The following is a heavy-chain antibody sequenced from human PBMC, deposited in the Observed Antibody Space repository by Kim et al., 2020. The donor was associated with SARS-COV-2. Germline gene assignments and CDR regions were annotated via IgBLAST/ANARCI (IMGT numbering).Heavy chain of an antibody. J-gene: IGHJ4*02. CDR3: ARSEGRASWHQFDY. V-gene: IGHV4-59*01. CDR2: IFYSGNT. CDR1: SDSISAYY. Sequence: SETLSLTCTVSSDSISAYYWSWIRRLPGKGLEWIGYIFYSGNTSYNPSLKSRVTISWDTSRNQFSLDLTSVTHADTAVYYCARSEGRASWHQFDYWGQGILVTVSS.